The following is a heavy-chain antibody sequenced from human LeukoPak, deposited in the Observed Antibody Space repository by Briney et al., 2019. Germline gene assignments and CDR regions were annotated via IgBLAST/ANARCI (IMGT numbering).Heavy chain of an antibody. Sequence: GASVKVSCKASGYTFTSYGISWVRQAPGQGLEWMGWVSAYNGNTNYAQKLQGRVTMTTDTSTSTAYMELRSLRSDDTAVYYCAREWKRGKGGYYYYMDVWGKGTTVTISS. V-gene: IGHV1-18*01. J-gene: IGHJ6*03. CDR3: AREWKRGKGGYYYYMDV. CDR1: GYTFTSYG. D-gene: IGHD7-27*01. CDR2: VSAYNGNT.